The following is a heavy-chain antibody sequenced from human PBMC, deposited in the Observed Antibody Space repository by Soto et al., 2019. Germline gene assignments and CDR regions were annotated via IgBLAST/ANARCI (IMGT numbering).Heavy chain of an antibody. CDR1: GFTFDDYG. J-gene: IGHJ6*03. CDR3: ARVPSGSYSSYYYYYYMDV. CDR2: INWNGGST. Sequence: GGSLRLSCAASGFTFDDYGMSWVRQAPGKGLEWVSGINWNGGSTGYADSVKGRFTISRDNAKNSLYLQMNSLRAEDTALYHCARVPSGSYSSYYYYYYMDVWGKGTTVTVSS. D-gene: IGHD3-10*01. V-gene: IGHV3-20*01.